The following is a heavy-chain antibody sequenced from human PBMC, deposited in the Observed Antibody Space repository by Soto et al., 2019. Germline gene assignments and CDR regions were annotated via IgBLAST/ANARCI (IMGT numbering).Heavy chain of an antibody. CDR3: ARDHRNYYDSSGYYGDFDY. V-gene: IGHV1-18*01. D-gene: IGHD3-22*01. CDR1: GCTFTDYG. Sequence: ASVKVSCKASGCTFTDYGISWVRQAPGQGLEWMGRISAYNGNTNYAQNLQGRVTMTTDTSTSTAYMELRSLRSDDTAVYYCARDHRNYYDSSGYYGDFDYWGQGTLVTVSS. CDR2: ISAYNGNT. J-gene: IGHJ4*02.